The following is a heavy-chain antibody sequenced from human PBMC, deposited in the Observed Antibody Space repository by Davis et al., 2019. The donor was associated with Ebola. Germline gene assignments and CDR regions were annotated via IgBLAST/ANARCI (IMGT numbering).Heavy chain of an antibody. J-gene: IGHJ6*02. CDR1: GFIFSNYA. CDR2: ISYDGSNK. CDR3: ARDLYLGSWNYYGMDV. V-gene: IGHV3-30-3*01. Sequence: GGSLRLSCAASGFIFSNYAMHWVRQAPGKGLEWVAVISYDGSNKYYADSVKGRFTISRDNAKNSLYLQMNSLRAEDTAVYYCARDLYLGSWNYYGMDVWGQGTTVTVSS. D-gene: IGHD2-2*02.